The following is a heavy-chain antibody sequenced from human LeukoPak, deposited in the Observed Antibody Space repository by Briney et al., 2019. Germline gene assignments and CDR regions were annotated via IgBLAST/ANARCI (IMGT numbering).Heavy chain of an antibody. D-gene: IGHD3-3*01. Sequence: GGSLRLSCAASGFTVSSNYMSWVRQAPGKGLEWVSVIYSDGSTYYADSVKGRFTISRDNSKNTLYLQMNSLRAEDTAVYYCARDRYTIFGVVTPDMDVWGKGTTVTVSS. J-gene: IGHJ6*03. CDR2: IYSDGST. CDR1: GFTVSSNY. CDR3: ARDRYTIFGVVTPDMDV. V-gene: IGHV3-66*02.